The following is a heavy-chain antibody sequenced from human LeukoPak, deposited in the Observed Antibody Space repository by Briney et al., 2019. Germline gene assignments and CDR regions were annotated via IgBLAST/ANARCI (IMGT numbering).Heavy chain of an antibody. CDR1: GYTFTSYA. D-gene: IGHD2-2*01. CDR2: INAGNGNT. Sequence: ASVKVSCKATGYTFTSYAMHWVRQAPGQRREWMGWINAGNGNTKYSQKFQGRVTITRDTSASTAYMELSSLRSEDTAVYYCARAFVVVPAAKPYWGQGTLVTVSS. CDR3: ARAFVVVPAAKPY. V-gene: IGHV1-3*01. J-gene: IGHJ4*02.